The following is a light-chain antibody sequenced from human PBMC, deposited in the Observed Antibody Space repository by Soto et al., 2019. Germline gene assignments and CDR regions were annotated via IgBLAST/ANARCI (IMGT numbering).Light chain of an antibody. J-gene: IGKJ4*01. CDR2: DAS. CDR3: QQRSDWPPLT. Sequence: EIVLTQSPATLSLSPGARATLSCRASQSVSSYLAWYQQKPGQAPRLLIYDASNRATGIPARFSGSGSWTDFTLAISSLEPEDFAVYYCQQRSDWPPLTFGGGTKVQIK. CDR1: QSVSSY. V-gene: IGKV3-11*01.